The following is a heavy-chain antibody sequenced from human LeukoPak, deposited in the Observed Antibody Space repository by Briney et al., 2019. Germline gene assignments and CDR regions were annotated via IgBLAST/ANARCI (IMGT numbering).Heavy chain of an antibody. CDR2: IIPILGIA. CDR3: ARKATCSSTSCYTLGDWFDP. J-gene: IGHJ5*02. D-gene: IGHD2-2*02. V-gene: IGHV1-69*04. Sequence: SVKVSCKASGGTFISYAISWVRQAPGQGLEWMGRIIPILGIANYAQKFQGRVTITADKSTSTAYMELSSLRSEDTAVYYCARKATCSSTSCYTLGDWFDPWGQGTLVTVSS. CDR1: GGTFISYA.